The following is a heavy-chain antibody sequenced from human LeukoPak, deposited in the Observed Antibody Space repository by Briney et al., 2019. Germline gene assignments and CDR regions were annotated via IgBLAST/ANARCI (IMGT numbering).Heavy chain of an antibody. J-gene: IGHJ4*02. D-gene: IGHD3-16*01. V-gene: IGHV1-18*01. Sequence: ASVNLSCKASGYSFTSYGISWVRQAPGQGLEWMGWIGAYNGNTNYAQKHPGRVSMTTDTSNSTAYMVLRRLSSDDAAAYSVSRDVRLFPYYFDYWGQGTLVTVSS. CDR2: IGAYNGNT. CDR1: GYSFTSYG. CDR3: SRDVRLFPYYFDY.